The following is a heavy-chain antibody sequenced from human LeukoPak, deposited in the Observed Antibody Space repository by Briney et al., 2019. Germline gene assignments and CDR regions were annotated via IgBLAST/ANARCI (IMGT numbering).Heavy chain of an antibody. CDR2: IRGSGGST. Sequence: GGSLRLSCAASGFTFSSYAMRRVRQAPGKGREWVSAIRGSGGSTYYADCVNGRFTISRDTSKNTLYLQMNTLRVEDTAVYYCARDGQLDFWGQGTLVTVSS. D-gene: IGHD6-6*01. V-gene: IGHV3-23*01. CDR1: GFTFSSYA. CDR3: ARDGQLDF. J-gene: IGHJ4*02.